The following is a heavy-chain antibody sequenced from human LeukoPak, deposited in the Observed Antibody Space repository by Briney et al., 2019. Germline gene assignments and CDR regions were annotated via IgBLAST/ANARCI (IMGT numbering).Heavy chain of an antibody. D-gene: IGHD1-26*01. Sequence: GESLKISCKGSGYSFTNFWIGWVRQMPGKGLEWMGMIYPGDSYSRYSPSFQGQVTLSADRSTTPAYLQWSSLKASDTAMYYCARFHGGSYDYWGQGTLVTVYS. J-gene: IGHJ4*02. CDR1: GYSFTNFW. CDR2: IYPGDSYS. CDR3: ARFHGGSYDY. V-gene: IGHV5-51*01.